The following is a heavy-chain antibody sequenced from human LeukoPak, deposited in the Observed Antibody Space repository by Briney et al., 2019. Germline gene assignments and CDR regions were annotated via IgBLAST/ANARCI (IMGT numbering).Heavy chain of an antibody. Sequence: GGSLRLSCTASGFTFGDYAMSWFRQAPGKGLEGVGFIRSKAYGGPTEYAASVIGRFTISRDDSKSIAYLQTHSLKTEDTAVYYCTRYCSGGSCYLVDYWGQGTLVTVSS. CDR2: IRSKAYGGPT. J-gene: IGHJ4*02. D-gene: IGHD2-15*01. CDR3: TRYCSGGSCYLVDY. V-gene: IGHV3-49*03. CDR1: GFTFGDYA.